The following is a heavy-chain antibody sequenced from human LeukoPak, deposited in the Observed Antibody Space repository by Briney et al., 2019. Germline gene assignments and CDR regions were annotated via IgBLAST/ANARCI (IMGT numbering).Heavy chain of an antibody. CDR3: ARPYDFWSGYFDY. Sequence: GGSLRLSCAASGFTFSSYSMNWVRQAPGKGLEWVSSISSSSSYIYYAHSVKGRFTISRDNAKNSLYLQMNSLRAEDTAVYYCARPYDFWSGYFDYWGQGTLVTVSS. D-gene: IGHD3-3*01. CDR1: GFTFSSYS. J-gene: IGHJ4*02. CDR2: ISSSSSYI. V-gene: IGHV3-21*01.